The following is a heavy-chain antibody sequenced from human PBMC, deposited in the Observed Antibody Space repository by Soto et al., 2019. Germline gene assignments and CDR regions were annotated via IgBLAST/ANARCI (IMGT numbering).Heavy chain of an antibody. D-gene: IGHD2-15*01. CDR2: ISGSGGST. J-gene: IGHJ4*02. Sequence: PGGSLRLSCAASGFTFSSYAMSWVRQAPGKGLEWVSAISGSGGSTYYADSVKGRFTISRDNSKNTLYLQMNSLRAEDTAVYYCAKDSRESRYCSGGSCYCFDYWGQGTLVTVSS. CDR1: GFTFSSYA. V-gene: IGHV3-23*01. CDR3: AKDSRESRYCSGGSCYCFDY.